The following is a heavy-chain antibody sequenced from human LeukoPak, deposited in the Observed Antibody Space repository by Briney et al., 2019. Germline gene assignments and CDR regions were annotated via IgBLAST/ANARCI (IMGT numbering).Heavy chain of an antibody. CDR3: ARAYYDFWSGYVPNYGMDV. D-gene: IGHD3-3*01. CDR2: IIPIFGTA. V-gene: IGHV1-69*13. CDR1: GGTFSSYA. J-gene: IGHJ6*02. Sequence: ASVKVSCKASGGTFSSYAISWVRQAPGQGLEWMGGIIPIFGTANYAQKFQGRVTITADESTSTAYMELSSLRSEDTAVYYCARAYYDFWSGYVPNYGMDVWGQGTTVTVSS.